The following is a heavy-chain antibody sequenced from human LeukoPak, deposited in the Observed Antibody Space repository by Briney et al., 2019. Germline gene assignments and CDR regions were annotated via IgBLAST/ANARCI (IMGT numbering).Heavy chain of an antibody. V-gene: IGHV4-39*02. J-gene: IGHJ4*02. CDR3: ARDRPGSGAAFDY. CDR2: ISYSGST. CDR1: GGSISSSSFY. Sequence: SETLSLTCSVSGGSISSSSFYWGWIRQPPGKGLEWIGSISYSGSTYYNPSLKSRVTISVDTSKNQFSLRLNSVTAADTAMYYCARDRPGSGAAFDYWGQGTLVTVSS. D-gene: IGHD3-10*01.